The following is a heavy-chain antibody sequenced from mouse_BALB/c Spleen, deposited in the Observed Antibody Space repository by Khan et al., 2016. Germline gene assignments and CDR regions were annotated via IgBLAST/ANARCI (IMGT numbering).Heavy chain of an antibody. Sequence: EVQLQESGPGLVKPSQSLSLTCSVTGYSITSGYYWNWIRQFPGNKLEWMGYISYDGSNNYNPSLKNRISITRDTSKNQFFLKLNSVTTEDTATYYCARDPFYYYGSSYWYFDVWGVGTTVTVSS. CDR1: GYSITSGYY. V-gene: IGHV3-6*02. CDR2: ISYDGSN. J-gene: IGHJ1*01. CDR3: ARDPFYYYGSSYWYFDV. D-gene: IGHD1-1*01.